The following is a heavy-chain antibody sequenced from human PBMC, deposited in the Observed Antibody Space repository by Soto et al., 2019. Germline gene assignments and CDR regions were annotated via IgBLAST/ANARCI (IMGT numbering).Heavy chain of an antibody. CDR3: AVSSPDIVVLPSSIYFTS. D-gene: IGHD2-15*01. CDR1: GFTFSNYA. CDR2: LSWDRSTV. J-gene: IGHJ4*02. V-gene: IGHV3-9*01. Sequence: GGSLRLSCAGSGFTFSNYAMSWVRQAPGKGLEWVAGLSWDRSTVAYADSVQGRFTISRDHAKNSVDLLMDSLRPDDTALYFCAVSSPDIVVLPSSIYFTSWGPGTQVTVSS.